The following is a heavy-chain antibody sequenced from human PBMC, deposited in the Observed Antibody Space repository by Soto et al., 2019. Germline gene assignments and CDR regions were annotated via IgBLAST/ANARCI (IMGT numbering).Heavy chain of an antibody. V-gene: IGHV4-34*01. CDR3: ARAYYDILTHSDAFDI. CDR2: INHSGST. J-gene: IGHJ3*02. Sequence: PSDTLSLTCAVYGGSFSGYYWSWIRQPPGKGLEWIGEINHSGSTNYNPSLKSRVTISVDTSKNQFSLKLSSVTAADTAVYYCARAYYDILTHSDAFDIWGQRTMVTVSS. D-gene: IGHD3-9*01. CDR1: GGSFSGYY.